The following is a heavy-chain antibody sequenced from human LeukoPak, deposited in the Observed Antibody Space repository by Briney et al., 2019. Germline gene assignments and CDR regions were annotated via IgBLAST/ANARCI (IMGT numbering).Heavy chain of an antibody. Sequence: PGGSLRLSCAASGFTFSSYAMHWVRQAPGKGLEWVAVISYDGSNKYYADSVKGRFTISRDNSKNTLYLQMNSLRAEDTAVYYCARGQISYYFDYWGQGTLVTVSS. V-gene: IGHV3-30-3*01. CDR2: ISYDGSNK. CDR1: GFTFSSYA. D-gene: IGHD3-3*01. CDR3: ARGQISYYFDY. J-gene: IGHJ4*02.